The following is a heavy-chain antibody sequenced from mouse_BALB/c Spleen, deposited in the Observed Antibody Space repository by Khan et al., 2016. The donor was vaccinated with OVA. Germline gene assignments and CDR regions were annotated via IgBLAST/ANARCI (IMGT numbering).Heavy chain of an antibody. D-gene: IGHD3-3*01. J-gene: IGHJ3*01. CDR2: ITCSGRT. CDR1: GYSITSDYA. V-gene: IGHV3-2*02. CDR3: SGGRAY. Sequence: EVQLVESGPGLVKPSQSLSLTCTVTGYSITSDYAWNWIRQFPGNRLEWMGYITCSGRTSYPPSLKSRISITRDTSKKPFFLQLNSVTIDDTATYYCSGGRAYWGQGTLVTVSA.